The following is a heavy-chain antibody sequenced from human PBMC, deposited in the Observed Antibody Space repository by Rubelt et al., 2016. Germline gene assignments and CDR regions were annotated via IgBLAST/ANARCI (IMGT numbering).Heavy chain of an antibody. CDR2: ISAYNGNT. CDR3: ARDESTVTTLELDF. CDR1: GGTFSSYA. V-gene: IGHV1-18*01. J-gene: IGHJ4*02. Sequence: QVQLVQSGAEVKKPGSSVKVSCKASGGTFSSYAISWVRQAPGQGLEWMGWISAYNGNTNYAQKLQGRVTMTTDTSTSTAYMGLRSLGSDDTAVYYCARDESTVTTLELDFWGQGTLVTVSS. D-gene: IGHD4-17*01.